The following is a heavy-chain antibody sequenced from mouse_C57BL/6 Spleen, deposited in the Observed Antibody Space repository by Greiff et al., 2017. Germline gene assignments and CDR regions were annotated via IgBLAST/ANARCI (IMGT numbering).Heavy chain of an antibody. CDR2: INPNNGGT. J-gene: IGHJ4*01. CDR1: GYTFTDYY. CDR3: AYSKIYAMDY. Sequence: EVQLQQSGPELVKPGASVKISCKASGYTFTDYYMNWVKQSHGKSLEWIGDINPNNGGTSYNQKFKGKATLTVDKSSSTAYMELRSLTSEDSAVYYCAYSKIYAMDYWGQGTSVTVSS. D-gene: IGHD2-5*01. V-gene: IGHV1-26*01.